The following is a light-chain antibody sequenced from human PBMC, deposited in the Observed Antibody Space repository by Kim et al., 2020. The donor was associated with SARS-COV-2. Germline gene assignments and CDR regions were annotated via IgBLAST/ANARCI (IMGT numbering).Light chain of an antibody. CDR2: GAS. J-gene: IGKJ2*01. Sequence: SPGERATLSCRASQSVSSNLAWYQKKPGQAPRLVIYGASTRAAGVPARFSGSVSGAEFTLTISNLQPEDCAVYYCQQYNKWMYTFGQGTKVEIK. V-gene: IGKV3D-15*01. CDR1: QSVSSN. CDR3: QQYNKWMYT.